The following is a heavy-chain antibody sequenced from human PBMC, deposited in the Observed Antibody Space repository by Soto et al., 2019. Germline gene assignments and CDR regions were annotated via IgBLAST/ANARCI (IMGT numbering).Heavy chain of an antibody. CDR2: INAGNGNT. D-gene: IGHD5-12*01. CDR1: GYTFTSYG. V-gene: IGHV1-3*01. CDR3: ARERRWLQSPDAFDI. Sequence: ASGTVSCKASGYTFTSYGMHWVRQAPGQRQEWMGWINAGNGNTKYSQKFQGRVTITRDTSASTVYMELSSLTSEDTAVYYFARERRWLQSPDAFDIWGQGTMVTVSS. J-gene: IGHJ3*02.